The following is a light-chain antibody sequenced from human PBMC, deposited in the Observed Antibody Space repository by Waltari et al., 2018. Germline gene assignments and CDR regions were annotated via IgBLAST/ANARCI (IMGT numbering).Light chain of an antibody. V-gene: IGKV3-11*01. CDR3: QQRSHWPPT. CDR2: DAS. CDR1: QSISSY. J-gene: IGKJ4*01. Sequence: EIVLTQSPATLSLSPGARATLSCWASQSISSYLGWYQQKPDQAPRLLIYDASNRATGIPARFSGSGSGTDFTLTISSLEPEDFAVYYCQQRSHWPPTFGGGTKVEIK.